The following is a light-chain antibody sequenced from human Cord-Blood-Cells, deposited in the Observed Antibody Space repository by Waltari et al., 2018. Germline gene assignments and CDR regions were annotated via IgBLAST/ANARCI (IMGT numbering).Light chain of an antibody. Sequence: QSALTQPASVSGSPGQSITISCTGTSSYVGSSNLVSWYQQHPGKAPKLMIYEGSKRPSVVSNRFSGSKSGNTASLTISGLQAEDEADYYCCSYAGTWVFGGGTKLTVL. CDR2: EGS. J-gene: IGLJ3*02. V-gene: IGLV2-23*01. CDR3: CSYAGTWV. CDR1: SSYVGSSNL.